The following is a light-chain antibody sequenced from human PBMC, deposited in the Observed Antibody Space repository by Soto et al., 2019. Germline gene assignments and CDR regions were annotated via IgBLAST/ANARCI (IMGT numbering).Light chain of an antibody. Sequence: QSVLTQPPSVSAAPGQKVTISCSGSSSNIGNNYVSWYQQLPGTSPKLLIYENNKRPSGIPDRFSGSKSGTSATLGITGLQTGDDADYYCGTWDGTYWVFGGGTKLTVL. J-gene: IGLJ3*02. V-gene: IGLV1-51*02. CDR3: GTWDGTYWV. CDR2: ENN. CDR1: SSNIGNNY.